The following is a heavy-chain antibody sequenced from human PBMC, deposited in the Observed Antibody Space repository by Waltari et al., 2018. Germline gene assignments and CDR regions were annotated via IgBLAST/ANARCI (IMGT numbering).Heavy chain of an antibody. CDR3: VRDESSIAGSRSDNWFDP. V-gene: IGHV3-23*01. Sequence: EVQLLESGGGLVQPGGSLRLSCAASGFTFRSNTMTWVRQAPGKGLEWVSGIGGRGISTLDADSVKGRFTISRDNSKNTLYLQMNSLRAEDTAVYYCVRDESSIAGSRSDNWFDPWGQGTLVTVSS. CDR2: IGGRGIST. CDR1: GFTFRSNT. D-gene: IGHD3-10*01. J-gene: IGHJ5*02.